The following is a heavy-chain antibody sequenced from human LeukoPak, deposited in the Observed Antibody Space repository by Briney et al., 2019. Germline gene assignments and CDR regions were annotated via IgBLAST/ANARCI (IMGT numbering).Heavy chain of an antibody. CDR3: AKRGVVIRVILVGFHKEAYYFDS. V-gene: IGHV3-23*01. CDR2: ISDNGGRT. CDR1: GITLSNYG. Sequence: GGSLRLSCEVSGITLSNYGMSWVRQAPGKGLEWVAGISDNGGRTNYADSVKGRFTISRDNPKNTLYLQMNSLRAEDTAVYFCAKRGVVIRVILVGFHKEAYYFDSWGQGALVTVSS. J-gene: IGHJ4*02. D-gene: IGHD3-22*01.